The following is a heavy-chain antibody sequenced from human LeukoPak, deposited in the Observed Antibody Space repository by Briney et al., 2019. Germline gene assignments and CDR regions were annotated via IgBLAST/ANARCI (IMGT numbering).Heavy chain of an antibody. CDR1: GFTFSSYA. Sequence: GGSLRLSCAASGFTFSSYAMSWVRQAPGKGLEWVALISYDGSNKYYADSVKGRFTISRDNSKNTLYLQMNSLRAEDTAVYYCANENYYGSGSYPAYWGQGTLVTVSS. V-gene: IGHV3-30*18. D-gene: IGHD3-10*01. CDR2: ISYDGSNK. J-gene: IGHJ4*02. CDR3: ANENYYGSGSYPAY.